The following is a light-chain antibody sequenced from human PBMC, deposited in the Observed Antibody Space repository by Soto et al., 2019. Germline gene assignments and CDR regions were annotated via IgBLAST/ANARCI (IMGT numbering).Light chain of an antibody. J-gene: IGKJ1*01. Sequence: EIVLTQSPGTLSLSPGDRATLSCRASQSLIVSYIAWYQQKPGQAPRLLIYSTSTRAAGIPDRFTGRGSGTHFTLAISRLEREDFSVYYCQQYGSSPWTFGQGTKVEIK. CDR3: QQYGSSPWT. CDR1: QSLIVSY. V-gene: IGKV3-20*01. CDR2: STS.